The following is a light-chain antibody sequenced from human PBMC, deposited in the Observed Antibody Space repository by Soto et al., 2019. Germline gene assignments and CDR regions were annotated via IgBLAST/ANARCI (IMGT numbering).Light chain of an antibody. CDR2: DVS. V-gene: IGLV2-14*03. CDR1: SSDVGGYKY. Sequence: QSVLTQPASVSGSPGHSIAISCTGSSSDVGGYKYVSWYQQHPGKAPKLMIYDVSNRPSGVSDRFSGSKSGNTASLTISGLQSEDEADYYCSSYTSSNSYVFGTGTKVTVL. CDR3: SSYTSSNSYV. J-gene: IGLJ1*01.